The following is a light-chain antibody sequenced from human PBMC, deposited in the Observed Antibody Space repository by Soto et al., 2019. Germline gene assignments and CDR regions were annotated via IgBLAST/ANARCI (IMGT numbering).Light chain of an antibody. Sequence: EIVMTQSPATLSVSPGERATLSCRASQSVSSYLAWYQQKPGQAPRLLIYGASTRATGVPARFSGSGSGTEFALTISSLQSEDFAVYYCQQCKDWPLITFGQGTRLEAK. CDR1: QSVSSY. CDR3: QQCKDWPLIT. V-gene: IGKV3-15*01. CDR2: GAS. J-gene: IGKJ5*01.